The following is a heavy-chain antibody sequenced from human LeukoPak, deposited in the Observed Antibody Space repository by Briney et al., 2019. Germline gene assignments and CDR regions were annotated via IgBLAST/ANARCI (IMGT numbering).Heavy chain of an antibody. Sequence: PSETLSLTCTVSGYSISSGYYWGWIRQPPGKGLEWIGEINHSGSTNYNPSLKSRVTISINTSKNQFSLKLSSVTAADTAVYYCARRNGQDIVATFRRRYYFDYWGQGTLVTVSS. CDR3: ARRNGQDIVATFRRRYYFDY. CDR1: GYSISSGYY. V-gene: IGHV4-38-2*02. J-gene: IGHJ4*02. CDR2: INHSGST. D-gene: IGHD5-12*01.